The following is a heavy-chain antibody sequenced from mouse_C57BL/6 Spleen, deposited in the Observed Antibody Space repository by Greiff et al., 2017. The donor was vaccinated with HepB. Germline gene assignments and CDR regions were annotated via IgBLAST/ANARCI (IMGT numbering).Heavy chain of an antibody. J-gene: IGHJ2*01. CDR2: IYPRSGNT. V-gene: IGHV1-81*01. Sequence: VHLVESGAELARPGASVKLSCKASGYTFTSYGISWVKQRTGQGLEWIGEIYPRSGNTYYNEKFKGKATLTADKSSSTAYMELRSLTSEDSAVYFCAREYYGSSYFDYWGQGTTLTVSS. D-gene: IGHD1-1*01. CDR1: GYTFTSYG. CDR3: AREYYGSSYFDY.